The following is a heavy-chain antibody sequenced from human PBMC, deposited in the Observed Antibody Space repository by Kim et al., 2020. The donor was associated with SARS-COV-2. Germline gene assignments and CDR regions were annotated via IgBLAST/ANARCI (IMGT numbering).Heavy chain of an antibody. J-gene: IGHJ4*02. D-gene: IGHD6-13*01. V-gene: IGHV3-48*02. Sequence: STIYYADSVKGRFTISRDNAKNSLYLQMNSLRDEDTAVYYCARVAGYSSYWGQGTLVTVSS. CDR3: ARVAGYSSY. CDR2: STI.